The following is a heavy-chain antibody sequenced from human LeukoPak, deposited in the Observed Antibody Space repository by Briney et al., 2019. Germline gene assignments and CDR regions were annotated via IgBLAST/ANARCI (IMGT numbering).Heavy chain of an antibody. CDR2: IYYSGIT. CDR3: ARVTRGPPSNPIDY. J-gene: IGHJ4*02. D-gene: IGHD1-14*01. CDR1: GGSISSYY. V-gene: IGHV4-59*01. Sequence: SETLSLTCTVSGGSISSYYWSWIRQPPGKGLEWIGYIYYSGITNYNPSLKSRVTISVDTSKNQFSPKLSSVTAADTAVYYCARVTRGPPSNPIDYWGQGTLVTVSS.